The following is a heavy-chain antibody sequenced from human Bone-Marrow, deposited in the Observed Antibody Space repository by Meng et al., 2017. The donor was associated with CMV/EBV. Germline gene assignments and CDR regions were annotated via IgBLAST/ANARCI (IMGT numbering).Heavy chain of an antibody. J-gene: IGHJ3*02. CDR2: INHGGST. Sequence: GSLRLSCAVYGGSFSGYNWSWIRQSPGKGLEWIGEINHGGSTNYNPSLKSRFTISVETSKNQFSRKLSSVTAADTAVYYCARNGGDDAFDIWGQGTMVTVSS. CDR1: GGSFSGYN. D-gene: IGHD2-21*01. V-gene: IGHV4-34*01. CDR3: ARNGGDDAFDI.